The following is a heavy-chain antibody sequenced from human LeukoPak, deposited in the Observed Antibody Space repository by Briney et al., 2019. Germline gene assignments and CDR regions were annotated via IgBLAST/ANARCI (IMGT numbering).Heavy chain of an antibody. D-gene: IGHD1-26*01. Sequence: GGSLRLSCAASGFTVISNYMSWVRQAPGKGLEWVSVIYSGGSTYYADSVKGRFTISRDNSKNTLYLQMNSLRAEDTAVYYCARIRGSHYYYYYMDVWGKGTTVTVSS. CDR3: ARIRGSHYYYYYMDV. J-gene: IGHJ6*03. V-gene: IGHV3-53*01. CDR1: GFTVISNY. CDR2: IYSGGST.